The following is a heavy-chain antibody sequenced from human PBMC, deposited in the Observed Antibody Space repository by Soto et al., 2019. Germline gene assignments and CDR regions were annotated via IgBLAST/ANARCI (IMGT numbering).Heavy chain of an antibody. CDR3: AKAWRFLCSSTSCYAPFDY. V-gene: IGHV3-23*01. CDR2: ISGSGGST. J-gene: IGHJ4*02. D-gene: IGHD2-2*01. Sequence: GGSLRLSCAASGFTFSSYAMSWVRQAPGKGLEWVSAISGSGGSTYYADSVKGRFTISRDNSKNTLYLQMNSLRAEDTAVYYCAKAWRFLCSSTSCYAPFDYWGQGTLVTVSS. CDR1: GFTFSSYA.